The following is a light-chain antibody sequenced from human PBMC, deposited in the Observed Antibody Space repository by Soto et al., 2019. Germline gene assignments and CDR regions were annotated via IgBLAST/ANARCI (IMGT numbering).Light chain of an antibody. V-gene: IGKV3D-20*02. CDR2: GAS. Sequence: EIVMMQSPATLSVSPGGRDTLSCMARQNLGTLYLAWFQQKAGHAPRLLIYGASSRATGIPDSFSGSGSGTDFTLTISRLEHEDFAVYYCLHRSDWPPITFGQGTRLEIK. CDR3: LHRSDWPPIT. J-gene: IGKJ5*01. CDR1: QNLGTLY.